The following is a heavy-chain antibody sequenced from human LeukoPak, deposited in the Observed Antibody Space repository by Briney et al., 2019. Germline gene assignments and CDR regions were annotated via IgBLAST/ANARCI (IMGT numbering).Heavy chain of an antibody. V-gene: IGHV4-4*02. Sequence: SGTLSLTCAVSGGSISSSNWWSWVRQPPGKGLEWIGEIYHSGSTNYNPSLKSRVTISVDTSKNQFSLKLSSVTAADTAVYYCARPMERRRSRWFDPWGQGTLVTVSS. J-gene: IGHJ5*02. D-gene: IGHD1-1*01. CDR2: IYHSGST. CDR3: ARPMERRRSRWFDP. CDR1: GGSISSSNW.